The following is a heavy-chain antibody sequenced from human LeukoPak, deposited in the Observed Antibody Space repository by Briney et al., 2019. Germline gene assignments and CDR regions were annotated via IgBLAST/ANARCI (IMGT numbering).Heavy chain of an antibody. CDR1: GFTFSSYA. V-gene: IGHV3-23*01. J-gene: IGHJ4*02. CDR2: ISGSGGST. CDR3: AKSGSYYGGPFDY. Sequence: PGGSLRLSCAASGFTFSSYAMSWVRQAAGKGLEWVSAISGSGGSTYYADSVKGRFTISRDNSKNTLYLQMNSLRAEDTAVYYCAKSGSYYGGPFDYWGQGTLVTVSS. D-gene: IGHD1-26*01.